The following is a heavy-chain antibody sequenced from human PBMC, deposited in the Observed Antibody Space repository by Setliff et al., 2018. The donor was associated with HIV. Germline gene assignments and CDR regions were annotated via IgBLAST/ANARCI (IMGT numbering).Heavy chain of an antibody. CDR3: TRVSKSSPDAFDI. Sequence: GGSLRLSCAASGFTFTSYATNWVRQAPGKVLEWVSAISGGGGGTNYADSVRGRFTISRDNSNNTLYLHMNNLRADDTAVYYCTRVSKSSPDAFDIWGQGTMVTV. J-gene: IGHJ3*02. D-gene: IGHD6-13*01. V-gene: IGHV3-23*01. CDR2: ISGGGGGT. CDR1: GFTFTSYA.